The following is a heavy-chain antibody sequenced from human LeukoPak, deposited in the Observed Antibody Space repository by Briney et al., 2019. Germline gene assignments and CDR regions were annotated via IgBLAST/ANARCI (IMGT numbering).Heavy chain of an antibody. V-gene: IGHV3-23*01. D-gene: IGHD2-15*01. Sequence: TGGSLRLSCAASGFTFSSYAMSWVRQAPGKGLDWVSAISGTGGGTYYADSVKGRFTVSRDNSKNMLYLQMNSLRVEDTAVYYCAKDREEVAATRVLDYWGQGTLVTVSS. CDR3: AKDREEVAATRVLDY. J-gene: IGHJ4*02. CDR2: ISGTGGGT. CDR1: GFTFSSYA.